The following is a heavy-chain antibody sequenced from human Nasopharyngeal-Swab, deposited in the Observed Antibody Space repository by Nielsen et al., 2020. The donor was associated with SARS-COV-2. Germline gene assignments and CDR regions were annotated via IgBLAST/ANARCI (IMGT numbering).Heavy chain of an antibody. CDR1: GFTFSSYS. J-gene: IGHJ2*01. V-gene: IGHV3-48*04. D-gene: IGHD3-16*02. CDR3: AREDGTHDYLWGSYRYSPLYRYFDL. CDR2: ISSSGSTI. Sequence: GVLKISCAASGFTFSSYSMNWVRQAPGKGLEWVSYISSSGSTIYYADSVKGRFTISRDNAKNSLYLQMNSLRAEDTAVYYCAREDGTHDYLWGSYRYSPLYRYFDLWGRGTLVTVSS.